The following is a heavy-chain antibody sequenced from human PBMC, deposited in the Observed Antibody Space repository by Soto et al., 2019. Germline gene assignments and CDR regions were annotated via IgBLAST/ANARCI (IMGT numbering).Heavy chain of an antibody. J-gene: IGHJ3*02. Sequence: GASVKVSCKASGYTFTSYGISWVRQAPGQGLEWMGWINPNSGGTNYAQKFQGWVTMTRDTSISTAYMELSRLRSDDTAVYYCARVAIAARPSAFDIWGQGTMVTVSS. CDR3: ARVAIAARPSAFDI. CDR2: INPNSGGT. CDR1: GYTFTSYG. D-gene: IGHD6-6*01. V-gene: IGHV1-2*04.